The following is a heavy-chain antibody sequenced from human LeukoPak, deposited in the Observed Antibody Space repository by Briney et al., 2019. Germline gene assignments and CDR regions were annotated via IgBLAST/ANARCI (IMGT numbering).Heavy chain of an antibody. Sequence: SVKVSCKASGGTFSSYAISWVRQAPGQGLEWMGGIIPIFGTANYAQKFQGRVTITTGESTSTAYMELSSLRSEDTAVYYCAKAPPYYSDSSGYFQHWGQGTLVTVSS. J-gene: IGHJ1*01. V-gene: IGHV1-69*05. CDR2: IIPIFGTA. D-gene: IGHD3-22*01. CDR1: GGTFSSYA. CDR3: AKAPPYYSDSSGYFQH.